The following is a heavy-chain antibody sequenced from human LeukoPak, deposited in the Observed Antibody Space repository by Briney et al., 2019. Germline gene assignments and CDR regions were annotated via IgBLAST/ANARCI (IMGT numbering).Heavy chain of an antibody. CDR1: GFTFSSYW. CDR3: ARGGKYSYGPFDY. Sequence: PGGSLRLSCAASGFTFSSYWMHWVRQAPGKGLVWVSRINSDGSSTSYADSVKGRFTISRDNAKNTLYLQMNSLRAEDTAVYYCARGGKYSYGPFDYWGQGTLVTASS. J-gene: IGHJ4*02. CDR2: INSDGSST. V-gene: IGHV3-74*01. D-gene: IGHD5-18*01.